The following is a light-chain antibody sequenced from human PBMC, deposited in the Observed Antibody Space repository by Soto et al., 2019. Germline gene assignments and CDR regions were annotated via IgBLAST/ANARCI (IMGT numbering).Light chain of an antibody. CDR3: QQYNSYSWT. J-gene: IGKJ1*01. CDR2: DAS. CDR1: QTISSW. V-gene: IGKV1-5*01. Sequence: DIQMTQSPSTLSGSVGDRVTITCRASQTISSWLAWYQQKPGKAPKLLIFDASSLKSGVPSRFRGSGSGTEFTLSISNLQPDDFATYYCQQYNSYSWTFGQGTKVDIK.